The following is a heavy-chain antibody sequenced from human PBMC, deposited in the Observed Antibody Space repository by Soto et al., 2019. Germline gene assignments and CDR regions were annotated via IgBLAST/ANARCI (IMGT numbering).Heavy chain of an antibody. V-gene: IGHV4-61*01. D-gene: IGHD6-19*01. CDR3: ARVTVAGHDF. Sequence: QVQLQESGPGLVKPSETLSLTCTVSGGSVSSGSYYWSWVRQPPGKGLEWIGYIDYSGSTNYNPSRRRRVTMSVETSKNQFSLRLRSVTAADTSVYYCARVTVAGHDFWGQGTLVTVSS. CDR2: IDYSGST. CDR1: GGSVSSGSYY. J-gene: IGHJ4*02.